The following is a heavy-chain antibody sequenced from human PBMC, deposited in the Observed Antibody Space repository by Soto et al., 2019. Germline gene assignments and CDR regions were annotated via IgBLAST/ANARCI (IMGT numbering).Heavy chain of an antibody. CDR3: AKDHPRLTQQIVDVY. CDR2: ISAFTDYT. Sequence: QIQLVQSGGEVKKPGASVKVSCKASGYTFTEHGISWVRQAPGQGLEWVGWISAFTDYTDYAQKFRGRVTLTTDKSTSTVYMELRSLTSDDTAVYYCAKDHPRLTQQIVDVYWGQGTLVTVSS. D-gene: IGHD3-16*02. CDR1: GYTFTEHG. V-gene: IGHV1-18*04. J-gene: IGHJ4*02.